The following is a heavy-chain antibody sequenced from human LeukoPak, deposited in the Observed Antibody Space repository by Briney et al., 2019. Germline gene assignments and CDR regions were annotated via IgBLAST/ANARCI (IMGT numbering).Heavy chain of an antibody. CDR2: INHSGST. CDR1: GGSFSGYY. D-gene: IGHD3-10*01. CDR3: ARGLMVRGVLDY. Sequence: SETLSLTCAVYGGSFSGYYWSWIRQPPGKGLEWIGEINHSGSTNYNPSPKSRVTISVDTSKNQFSLKLSSVTAADTAVYYCARGLMVRGVLDYWGQGTLVTVSS. J-gene: IGHJ4*02. V-gene: IGHV4-34*01.